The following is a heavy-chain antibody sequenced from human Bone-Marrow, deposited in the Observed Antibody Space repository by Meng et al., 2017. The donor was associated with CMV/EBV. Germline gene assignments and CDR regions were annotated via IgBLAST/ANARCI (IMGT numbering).Heavy chain of an antibody. D-gene: IGHD1-26*01. CDR1: GFTFSSYA. CDR2: TWYDETKK. V-gene: IGHV3-33*06. CDR3: VKDLVGATAGHFDY. Sequence: GESLKISCAASGFTFSSYAMHWVRQAPGKGLDWVAITWYDETKKFYGDSVKGRFTISRDDSKNTVFLQMNSLRAEDTAVYYCVKDLVGATAGHFDYWGQGTLVTGSS. J-gene: IGHJ4*02.